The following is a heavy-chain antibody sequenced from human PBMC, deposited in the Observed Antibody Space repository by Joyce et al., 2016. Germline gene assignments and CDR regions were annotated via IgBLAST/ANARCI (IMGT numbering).Heavy chain of an antibody. J-gene: IGHJ4*02. CDR2: INQGGSAK. D-gene: IGHD1/OR15-1a*01. Sequence: EVQLVESGGGLVQPGGSLRLTCAASGFTFSGFWMNWVRQAPGKGLEWVANINQGGSAKYHLHSVKGRFTISRDNAKNSLYLQMDSLRVEDTAVYYCSRWNNPFDFWGQGALVTVSS. CDR3: SRWNNPFDF. CDR1: GFTFSGFW. V-gene: IGHV3-7*01.